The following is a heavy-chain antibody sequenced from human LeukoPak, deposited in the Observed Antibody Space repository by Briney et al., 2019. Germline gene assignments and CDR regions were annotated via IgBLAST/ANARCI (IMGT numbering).Heavy chain of an antibody. J-gene: IGHJ4*02. V-gene: IGHV3-48*01. CDR1: GFTFSSHA. CDR3: ARALRYNWNDAYFDY. CDR2: ISSSSSTI. D-gene: IGHD1-1*01. Sequence: PGGSLRLSCAASGFTFSSHALGWVRQAPGKGLEWVSYISSSSSTIYYADSVKGRFTISRDNAKNSLYLQMNSLRAEDTAVYYCARALRYNWNDAYFDYWGQGTLVTVSS.